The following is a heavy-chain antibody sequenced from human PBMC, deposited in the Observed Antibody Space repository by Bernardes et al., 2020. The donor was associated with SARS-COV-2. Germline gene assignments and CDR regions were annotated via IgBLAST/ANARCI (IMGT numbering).Heavy chain of an antibody. CDR1: GFTFSSYW. CDR2: IQSDGSIT. J-gene: IGHJ4*02. Sequence: GGSLRLSCAASGFTFSSYWMHWVRQAPGKGLVWVSGIQSDGSITTYADSVKGRFTISRDNAKNTLYLQMNSLRAEDTAVYYCARGYASLAVYWGQVTLVTVS. V-gene: IGHV3-74*01. D-gene: IGHD6-6*01. CDR3: ARGYASLAVY.